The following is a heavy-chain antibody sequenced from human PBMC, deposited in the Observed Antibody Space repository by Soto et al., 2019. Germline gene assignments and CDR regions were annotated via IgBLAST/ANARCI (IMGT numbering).Heavy chain of an antibody. CDR2: LIVILGTT. D-gene: IGHD3-22*01. J-gene: IGHJ4*02. V-gene: IGHV1-69*01. Sequence: QVQLVQSGAEVRNPGSSVKVYCQSFGGSFSSYAFSWVRQAPGQGLEWMGGLIVILGTTNYAQKFKGRVTFTADESRSTAYMEVSSMESEDTAIYDCASGYYDSSGYSIDYWGQGPQVTVSS. CDR1: GGSFSSYA. CDR3: ASGYYDSSGYSIDY.